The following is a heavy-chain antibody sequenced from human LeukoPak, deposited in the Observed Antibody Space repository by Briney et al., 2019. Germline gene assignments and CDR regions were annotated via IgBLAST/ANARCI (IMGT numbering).Heavy chain of an antibody. Sequence: PGGSLRLSSAACGFTFRNYWMHWVRQAPGKGLVWVSRINGDGSDLSYADFVKGRFTISRDNAKNTLSLQMDSLTDDDTALYYCPGGFGHNWSPFENWGQGTLVAVSS. J-gene: IGHJ4*02. CDR2: INGDGSDL. CDR1: GFTFRNYW. CDR3: PGGFGHNWSPFEN. D-gene: IGHD1-1*01. V-gene: IGHV3-74*01.